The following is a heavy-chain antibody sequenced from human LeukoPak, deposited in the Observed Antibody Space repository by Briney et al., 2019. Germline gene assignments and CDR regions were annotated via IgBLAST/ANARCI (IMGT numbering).Heavy chain of an antibody. Sequence: PGGSLRLSCAASGFTFSSYAMSWVRQAPGKGLEWVSGISGSGGSTYYADSVKGRFTTSRDNSKNTLYLQMNSLRAEDTAVYYCAKDRKVLWFGELNYWGQGTLVTVSS. CDR2: ISGSGGST. V-gene: IGHV3-23*01. CDR1: GFTFSSYA. J-gene: IGHJ4*02. CDR3: AKDRKVLWFGELNY. D-gene: IGHD3-10*01.